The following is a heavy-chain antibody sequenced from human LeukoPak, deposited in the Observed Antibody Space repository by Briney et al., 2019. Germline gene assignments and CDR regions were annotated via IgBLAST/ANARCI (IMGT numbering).Heavy chain of an antibody. CDR3: ARAPCSSTSCYTGYYFDY. Sequence: SQTPSLTCTVSGGSISSGSYYWSWIRQPAGKGLEWIGRIYTSGSTNYNPSLKSRVTISVDTSKNQFSLKLSSVTAADTAVYYCARAPCSSTSCYTGYYFDYWGQGTLVTVSS. CDR1: GGSISSGSYY. CDR2: IYTSGST. V-gene: IGHV4-61*02. D-gene: IGHD2-2*02. J-gene: IGHJ4*02.